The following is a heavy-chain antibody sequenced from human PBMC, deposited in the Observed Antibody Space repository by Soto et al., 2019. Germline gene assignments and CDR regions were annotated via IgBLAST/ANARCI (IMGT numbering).Heavy chain of an antibody. CDR3: AKDIVAVVAVTFDY. Sequence: EVQLLESGGGLVQPGGSLRLSCAASGFTFSSYAMSWVRQAPGKGLEWVSAISGSGGSTYYADSVKGRFTISRDNSKNTLYLRMNSVTAADTAVYYCAKDIVAVVAVTFDYWGQGTLVTVSS. D-gene: IGHD2-15*01. J-gene: IGHJ4*02. V-gene: IGHV3-23*01. CDR1: GFTFSSYA. CDR2: ISGSGGST.